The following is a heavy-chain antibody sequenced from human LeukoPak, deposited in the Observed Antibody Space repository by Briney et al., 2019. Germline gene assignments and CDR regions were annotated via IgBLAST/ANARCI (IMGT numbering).Heavy chain of an antibody. D-gene: IGHD3-22*01. Sequence: ASVKVSFMASGYTFTVYFMHWVRPAPGQGVEWMGWINPHSGGTNYGQKFQGRVTMTRATCISTAYMELSRLRSDDTAVYYCARELYYDSSGYYFDYWGQGTLVTVSS. V-gene: IGHV1-2*02. J-gene: IGHJ4*02. CDR2: INPHSGGT. CDR1: GYTFTVYF. CDR3: ARELYYDSSGYYFDY.